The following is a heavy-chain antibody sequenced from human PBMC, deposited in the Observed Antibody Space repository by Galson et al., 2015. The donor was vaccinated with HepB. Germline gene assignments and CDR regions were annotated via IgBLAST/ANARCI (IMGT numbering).Heavy chain of an antibody. CDR1: CGSIRSGCSS. CDR3: ARSRRGSSGWLVDY. Sequence: TLSLTCPVSCGSIRSGCSSCSWLRPPPWQGLEWLGSIYSSGSPSYNPSLQSRVTISVDTSKPQFSLKLSSVTAADTAVYYCARSRRGSSGWLVDYWGQGTLVTASS. D-gene: IGHD6-19*01. J-gene: IGHJ4*02. V-gene: IGHV4-31*03. CDR2: IYSSGSP.